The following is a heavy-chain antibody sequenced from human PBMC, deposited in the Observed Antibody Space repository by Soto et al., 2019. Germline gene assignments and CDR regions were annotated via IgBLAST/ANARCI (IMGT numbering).Heavy chain of an antibody. CDR3: AREGGQGYCSGGSCFSYNWFDP. CDR1: GCTFTSYA. CDR2: INAGNGNT. V-gene: IGHV1-3*01. Sequence: ASEKVSCKASGCTFTSYAMHWVRQAPGQRLEWMGWINAGNGNTKYSQKFQGRVTITRDTSASTAYMELSSLRSEDTAVYYCAREGGQGYCSGGSCFSYNWFDPWGQGTLVTVSS. J-gene: IGHJ5*02. D-gene: IGHD2-15*01.